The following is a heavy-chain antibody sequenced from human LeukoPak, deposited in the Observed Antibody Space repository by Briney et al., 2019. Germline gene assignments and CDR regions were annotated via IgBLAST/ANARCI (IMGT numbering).Heavy chain of an antibody. V-gene: IGHV4-34*01. CDR1: GGSFSGFY. Sequence: SETLSLTCAVYGGSFSGFYWSWIRQPPGKRLEWIGEINYSGSTNYNPSLESRVTISGDTSKRQFSLKLTSVTAADTAVYYCARALPYYDILTGYAGAFDYWGQGTLVTVSS. CDR2: INYSGST. J-gene: IGHJ4*02. CDR3: ARALPYYDILTGYAGAFDY. D-gene: IGHD3-9*01.